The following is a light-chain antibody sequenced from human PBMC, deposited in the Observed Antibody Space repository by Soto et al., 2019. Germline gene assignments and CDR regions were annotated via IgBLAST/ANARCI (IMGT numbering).Light chain of an antibody. J-gene: IGKJ1*01. CDR1: QTVTTD. CDR2: VAS. CDR3: HQYYTWPRT. V-gene: IGKV3-15*01. Sequence: EMVMTQSPATLSLSPGERATLSCRASQTVTTDLAWYQQKPGQAPRRVIHVASTRATDFPARFSGSGSGTEFTLTISSLQSEDIAVYYCHQYYTWPRTFGQGTKVDIK.